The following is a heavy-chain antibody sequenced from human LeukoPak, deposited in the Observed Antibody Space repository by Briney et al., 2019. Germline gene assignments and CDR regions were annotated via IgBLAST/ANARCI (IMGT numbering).Heavy chain of an antibody. Sequence: SETLSLTCTASGVSISTNYWSWIRQPPGKGLEWIGYIYYSGSTNYNPSLKSRVTISVDTSKNQFSLKLSSVTAADTAVYYCARVWDGDYVNGNVFDYWGQGTLVTVSS. CDR2: IYYSGST. J-gene: IGHJ4*02. CDR1: GVSISTNY. V-gene: IGHV4-59*01. CDR3: ARVWDGDYVNGNVFDY. D-gene: IGHD4-17*01.